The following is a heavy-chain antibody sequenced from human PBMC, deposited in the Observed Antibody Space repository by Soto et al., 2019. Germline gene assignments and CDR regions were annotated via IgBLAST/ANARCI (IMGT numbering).Heavy chain of an antibody. CDR3: ARLTETATTFVD. Sequence: GGSLRLSCAASGFALSTYGMSWVRQAPGKGLEWVANIKQDGRVKHYVDSVRGRFTISRDNAKNTLFLQMNSLSAEDTAVYYCARLTETATTFVDWGQGPPVTVS. CDR1: GFALSTYG. CDR2: IKQDGRVK. D-gene: IGHD1-1*01. V-gene: IGHV3-7*03. J-gene: IGHJ4*02.